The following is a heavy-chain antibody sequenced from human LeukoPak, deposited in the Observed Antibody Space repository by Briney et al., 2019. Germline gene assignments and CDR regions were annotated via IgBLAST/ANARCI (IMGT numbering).Heavy chain of an antibody. CDR2: INHSGST. V-gene: IGHV4-34*01. CDR1: GGSFSGYY. J-gene: IGHJ6*03. CDR3: ARSSEGRYYYDSSGYSYYYYYMDV. Sequence: SETLSLTCAVYGGSFSGYYWSWIRQPPGKGLEWIGEINHSGSTNYNPSLKSRVTISVDASKNQFSLKLSSVTAADTAVYYCARSSEGRYYYDSSGYSYYYYYMDVWGKGTTVTISS. D-gene: IGHD3-22*01.